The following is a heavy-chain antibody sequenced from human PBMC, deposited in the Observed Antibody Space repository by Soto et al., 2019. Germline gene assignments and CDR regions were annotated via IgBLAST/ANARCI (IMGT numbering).Heavy chain of an antibody. D-gene: IGHD3-10*01. CDR3: ETRPPGIWVGVFDY. J-gene: IGHJ4*02. CDR1: GGSISSYY. CDR2: VYHSGTT. V-gene: IGHV4-59*01. Sequence: PSETLSLTCTVSGGSISSYYWSWIRQPPEKGPEWIGYVYHSGTTNYNPSLESRVTISLDTSKNQFSLKLNSVTAADTAVYYCETRPPGIWVGVFDYWSQGTLVTVSS.